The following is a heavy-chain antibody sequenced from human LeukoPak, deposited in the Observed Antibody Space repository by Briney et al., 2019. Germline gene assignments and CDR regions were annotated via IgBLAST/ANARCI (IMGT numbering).Heavy chain of an antibody. J-gene: IGHJ4*02. CDR2: IWSDGSNR. CDR3: AKDAQRGFDYSNSLDN. V-gene: IGHV3-33*06. CDR1: GFTCSHYG. D-gene: IGHD4-11*01. Sequence: GTSLRLSCATSGFTCSHYGLHWVRQAPGMGLKRVAVIWSDGSNRYYGDPVKGRFTISRDNFQSTVYLQLNSLRAEDTAVYYCAKDAQRGFDYSNSLDNWGQGTLVTVSS.